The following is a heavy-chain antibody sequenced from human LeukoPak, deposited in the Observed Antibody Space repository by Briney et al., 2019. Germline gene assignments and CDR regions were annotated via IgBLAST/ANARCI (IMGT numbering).Heavy chain of an antibody. CDR1: GFKFEDYG. V-gene: IGHV3-23*03. J-gene: IGHJ4*02. Sequence: PGGSLRLSCAASGFKFEDYGMTWVRQAPGKGLEWVSFIYSDNTHYSDSVKGRFTISRDNSKNTLYLQMNSLRAEDTAVYYCAKGGGYEVLYDYWGQGTLVTVSS. D-gene: IGHD5-12*01. CDR3: AKGGGYEVLYDY. CDR2: IYSDNT.